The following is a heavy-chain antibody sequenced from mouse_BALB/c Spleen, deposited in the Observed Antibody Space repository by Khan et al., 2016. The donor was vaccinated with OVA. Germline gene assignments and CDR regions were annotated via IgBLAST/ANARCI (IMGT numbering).Heavy chain of an antibody. CDR1: GYTFTTYW. CDR3: ARNRIDY. V-gene: IGHV1-7*01. CDR2: INPTSGYT. Sequence: QIQLVQSGTELAKPGASVKMSCKASGYTFTTYWMHWVKQRPGQGLEWIGYINPTSGYTDYNEKFKDKATLSADKSSSTAYMKQSSLTTEDSAVYYCARNRIDYWGQGTTLTVSS. J-gene: IGHJ2*01.